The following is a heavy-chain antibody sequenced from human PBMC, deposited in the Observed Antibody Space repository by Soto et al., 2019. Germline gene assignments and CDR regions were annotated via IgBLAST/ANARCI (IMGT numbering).Heavy chain of an antibody. CDR1: GFTFSSYA. Sequence: PGGSLRLSCAASGFTFSSYAMSWVRQAPGKGLEWVSSITETSLYIYYAGSVKGRFTISRDNARNSLYLELNSLRAEDTAVYYCAQAISRERQIDYWGQGTLVTVSS. CDR2: ITETSLYI. CDR3: AQAISRERQIDY. D-gene: IGHD1-26*01. J-gene: IGHJ4*02. V-gene: IGHV3-21*01.